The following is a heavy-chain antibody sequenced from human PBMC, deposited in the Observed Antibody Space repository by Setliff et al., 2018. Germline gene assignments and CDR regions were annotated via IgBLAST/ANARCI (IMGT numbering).Heavy chain of an antibody. Sequence: PSETLSLTCAVSGYSISSGNYWGWIRQPPGKGLEWIGSIHASGSTNYNPSLKSRVTISVDTSKNQFSLKLTSVTAADTAVYYCARSGDYGSGRLSPWGQGTLVTVSS. CDR3: ARSGDYGSGRLSP. V-gene: IGHV4-38-2*01. CDR1: GYSISSGNY. D-gene: IGHD3-10*01. J-gene: IGHJ5*02. CDR2: IHASGST.